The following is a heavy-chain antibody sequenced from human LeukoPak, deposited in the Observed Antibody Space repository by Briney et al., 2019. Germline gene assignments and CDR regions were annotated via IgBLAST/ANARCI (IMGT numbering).Heavy chain of an antibody. Sequence: SVKVSCKASGGTFSSYAISWVRQAPGQGLEWMGRIIPIFGTANYAQKFQGRVTITTDESTSTAYMELSSLRSEDTAVYYCARDRDNWNDARGILWRNYYYCMDVWGKGTTVTVSS. CDR3: ARDRDNWNDARGILWRNYYYCMDV. CDR1: GGTFSSYA. D-gene: IGHD1-20*01. V-gene: IGHV1-69*05. CDR2: IIPIFGTA. J-gene: IGHJ6*03.